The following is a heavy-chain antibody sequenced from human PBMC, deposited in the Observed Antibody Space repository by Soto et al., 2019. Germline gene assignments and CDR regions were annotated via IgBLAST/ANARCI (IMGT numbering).Heavy chain of an antibody. D-gene: IGHD3-22*01. CDR2: IYSDDSA. Sequence: GGSLRLSCVASGFTVSSNYMGWVRQTPGKGLEWVSSIYSDDSAYYADSVKGRFTISRDTSKNTVYLQSTTLGVEDTAVYFCARVVIYDINGYLYYPYYFDFWGQGTLVTVS. V-gene: IGHV3-53*01. J-gene: IGHJ4*02. CDR1: GFTVSSNY. CDR3: ARVVIYDINGYLYYPYYFDF.